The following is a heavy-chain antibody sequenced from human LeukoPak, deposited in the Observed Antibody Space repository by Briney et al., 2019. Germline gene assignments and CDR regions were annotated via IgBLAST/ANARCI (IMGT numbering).Heavy chain of an antibody. Sequence: GGSLRLSCAVSGFTFSSYTMNWVRQAPGKGPEWVSGISGSSSSTYFSGSVKGRFTISRDNSKNTLSLQMNSLRAEDTAVYYCAKGGGIAAPGGDFDYWGQGTLVTVSS. V-gene: IGHV3-23*01. CDR1: GFTFSSYT. J-gene: IGHJ4*02. D-gene: IGHD6-13*01. CDR3: AKGGGIAAPGGDFDY. CDR2: ISGSSSST.